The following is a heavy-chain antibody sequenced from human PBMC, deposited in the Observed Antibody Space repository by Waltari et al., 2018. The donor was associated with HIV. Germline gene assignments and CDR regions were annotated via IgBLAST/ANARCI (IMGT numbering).Heavy chain of an antibody. CDR3: ARGRFEGYILYYYYGMDV. D-gene: IGHD5-12*01. CDR2: IYSSADT. V-gene: IGHV4-61*02. J-gene: IGHJ6*02. CDR1: GGSISNGSYY. Sequence: QVQLQESGPGLVKPSQTLSLTCTVSGGSISNGSYYWNWIRQPAGKGLEWIGRIYSSADTNYNPSLKSRVTISVDTSKNQFSLKLSSVTAADTAVYYCARGRFEGYILYYYYGMDVWGQGTTVSVSS.